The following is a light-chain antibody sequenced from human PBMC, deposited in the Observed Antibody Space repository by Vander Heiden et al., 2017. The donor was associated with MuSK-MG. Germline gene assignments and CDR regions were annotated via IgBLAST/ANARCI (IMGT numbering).Light chain of an antibody. CDR1: QSVFYSSSNKNH. V-gene: IGKV4-1*01. CDR3: QQYYSLPYT. CDR2: GAS. Sequence: DIVMTPPPDSLVVSLGEGATINCSSSQSVFYSSSNKNHLTWYRQKPRQPPQLLFYGASTREAGVPDRFSGSGSGTDFTLTISGLQADDVAVYYCQQYYSLPYTFGQGTRLE. J-gene: IGKJ2*01.